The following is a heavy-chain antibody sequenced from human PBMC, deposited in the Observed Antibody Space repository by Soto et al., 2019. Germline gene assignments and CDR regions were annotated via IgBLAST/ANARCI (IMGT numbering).Heavy chain of an antibody. CDR2: ISYDGSNK. CDR3: AKVSGPEQLGYDYSNYVRWSDYYYYGMDV. V-gene: IGHV3-30*18. D-gene: IGHD4-4*01. Sequence: GGSLRLSCAASGFTFSSYGMHWVRQAPGKGLEWVAVISYDGSNKYYADSVKGRFTISRDNSKNTLYLQMNSLRAEDTAVYYCAKVSGPEQLGYDYSNYVRWSDYYYYGMDVWGQGTTVTVSS. CDR1: GFTFSSYG. J-gene: IGHJ6*02.